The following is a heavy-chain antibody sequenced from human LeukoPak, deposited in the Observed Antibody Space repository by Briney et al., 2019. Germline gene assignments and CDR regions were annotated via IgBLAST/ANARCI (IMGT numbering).Heavy chain of an antibody. J-gene: IGHJ3*01. CDR2: IYYSGST. V-gene: IGHV4-30-4*01. CDR3: ARTAFWYYGSGV. D-gene: IGHD3-10*01. Sequence: PSQTLSLTCTVSGGSISSGDYYWSWIRQPPGKGLEWIGYIYYSGSTYYNPSLKSRVTISVDTSKNQFSLKLSSVTAADTAVYYCARTAFWYYGSGVWGQGTMVTVSS. CDR1: GGSISSGDYY.